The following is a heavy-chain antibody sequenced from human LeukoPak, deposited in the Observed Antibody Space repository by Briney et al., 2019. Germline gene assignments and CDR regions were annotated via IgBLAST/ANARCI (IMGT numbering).Heavy chain of an antibody. V-gene: IGHV3-21*01. J-gene: IGHJ3*02. CDR3: ARVGRYSSGWDAFDI. CDR1: GFTFSSYS. D-gene: IGHD6-19*01. Sequence: TGGSLRLSCAASGFTFSSYSMNWVRQAPGKGLEWVSSISSSSSYIYYADSVKGRFTISRDNAKNSLYLQMNSLRAEDTAVYYCARVGRYSSGWDAFDIWGQGTMVTVSS. CDR2: ISSSSSYI.